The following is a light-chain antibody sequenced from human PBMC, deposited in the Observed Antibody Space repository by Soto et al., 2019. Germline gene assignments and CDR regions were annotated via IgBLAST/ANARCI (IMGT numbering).Light chain of an antibody. CDR1: QSFNSD. CDR2: EIS. CDR3: QQRSNPIT. J-gene: IGKJ5*01. Sequence: EIVLTQSLATLSLSPGERATLSCRASQSFNSDLSWFQQTPGHAPRLIIYEISNRATGTPARFSGSGSGTDFPLTISRLAHEDFAVYCCQQRSNPITFGQGTRLEIK. V-gene: IGKV3-11*01.